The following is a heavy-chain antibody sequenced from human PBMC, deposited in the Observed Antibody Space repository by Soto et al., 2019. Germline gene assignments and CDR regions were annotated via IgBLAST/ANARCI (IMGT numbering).Heavy chain of an antibody. J-gene: IGHJ4*02. CDR1: GFTFSSYG. D-gene: IGHD2-2*02. CDR2: IWYDGSNK. CDR3: ARETGIVVVPPAIHAFAY. V-gene: IGHV3-33*01. Sequence: QVQLVESGGGVVQPGRSLRLSCAASGFTFSSYGMHWVRQAPGKGLEWVAVIWYDGSNKYYADSVKGRFTISRDNSTNTLYLQMNSLRAEDTAVYYCARETGIVVVPPAIHAFAYWGQGTLVTVSS.